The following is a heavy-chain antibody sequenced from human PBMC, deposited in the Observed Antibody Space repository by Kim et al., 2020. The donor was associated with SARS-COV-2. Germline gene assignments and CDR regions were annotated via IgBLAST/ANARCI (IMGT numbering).Heavy chain of an antibody. CDR2: IYYSGST. CDR1: GGSISSSSYY. Sequence: SETLSLTCTVSGGSISSSSYYWGWIRQPPGKGLEWIGSIYYSGSTYYNPSLKSRVTISVDTSKNQFSLKLSSVTAADTAVYYCARLWTNNWFDPWGQGTLVTVSS. CDR3: ARLWTNNWFDP. V-gene: IGHV4-39*01. J-gene: IGHJ5*02. D-gene: IGHD3-10*01.